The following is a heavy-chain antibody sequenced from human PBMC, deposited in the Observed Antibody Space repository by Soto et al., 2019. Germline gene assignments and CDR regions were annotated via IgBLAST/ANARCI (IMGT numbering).Heavy chain of an antibody. CDR1: GFSFSTYT. D-gene: IGHD2-2*01. CDR3: AKGTAAMKSWFDP. V-gene: IGHV3-23*01. Sequence: GALRLSCSVSGFSFSTYTMNWVRQAPGKGLEWVSIISASGGSTYYADSVKGRFTVSRDNAKNTLHLQMNSLRGDDTAKYFCAKGTAAMKSWFDPWGQGTMVT. CDR2: ISASGGST. J-gene: IGHJ5*02.